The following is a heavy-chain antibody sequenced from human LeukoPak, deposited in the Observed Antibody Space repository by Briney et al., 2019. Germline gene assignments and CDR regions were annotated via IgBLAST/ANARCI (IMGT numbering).Heavy chain of an antibody. CDR2: INHSGST. Sequence: SETLSLTCAVYGGSFSGYYWSWIRQPPGKGLEWIGEINHSGSTNYNPSLKSRVTISVDTSKNQFSLKLSSVTAADTAVYYCARHTYDSSGYYYSYFDYWGQGTLVTVSS. J-gene: IGHJ4*02. V-gene: IGHV4-34*01. D-gene: IGHD3-22*01. CDR1: GGSFSGYY. CDR3: ARHTYDSSGYYYSYFDY.